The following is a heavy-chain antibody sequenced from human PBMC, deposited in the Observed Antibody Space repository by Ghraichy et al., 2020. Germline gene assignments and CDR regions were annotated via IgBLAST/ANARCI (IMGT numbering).Heavy chain of an antibody. CDR1: GGSISSYY. J-gene: IGHJ4*02. V-gene: IGHV4-59*12. D-gene: IGHD6-13*01. Sequence: ESLNISCTVSGGSISSYYWSWIRQPPGKGLEWIGYIYYSGSTNYNPSLKSRVTISVDTSKNQFSLKLSSVTAADTAVYYCARETIAAAFDYWGQGTLVTVSS. CDR3: ARETIAAAFDY. CDR2: IYYSGST.